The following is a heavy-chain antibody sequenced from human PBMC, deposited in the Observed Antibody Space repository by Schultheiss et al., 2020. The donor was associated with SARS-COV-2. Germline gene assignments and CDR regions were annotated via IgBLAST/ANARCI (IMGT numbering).Heavy chain of an antibody. CDR1: GFTFSNAW. CDR2: ISSSGSTI. CDR3: ARGEGMDSDAFDI. J-gene: IGHJ3*02. D-gene: IGHD3/OR15-3a*01. V-gene: IGHV3-48*04. Sequence: GGSLRLSCAASGFTFSNAWMNWVRQAPGKGLEWVSYISSSGSTIYYADSVKGRFTISRDNAKNSLYLQMNSLRAEDTAVYYCARGEGMDSDAFDIWGQGTMVTVSS.